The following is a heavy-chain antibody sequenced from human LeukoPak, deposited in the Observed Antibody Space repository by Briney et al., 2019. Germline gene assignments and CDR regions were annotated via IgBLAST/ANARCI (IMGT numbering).Heavy chain of an antibody. D-gene: IGHD6-13*01. CDR1: GFTFSSYG. Sequence: GGSLRLSCAASGFTFSSYGMHWVRQAPGKGLEWVAFIRYDGSNKYYADSVKGRFTISRDNSKNTLYLQMNSLRAEDTAVYYCAKDKQQLVQGYFDYWGQGTLVTVSS. V-gene: IGHV3-30*02. CDR3: AKDKQQLVQGYFDY. CDR2: IRYDGSNK. J-gene: IGHJ4*02.